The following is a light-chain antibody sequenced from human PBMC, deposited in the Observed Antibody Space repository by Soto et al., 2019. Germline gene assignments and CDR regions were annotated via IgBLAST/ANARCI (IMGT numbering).Light chain of an antibody. Sequence: DIQMTQSPSSLSASVGDRVTITCRASQTSATYINWYQQKSGSAPRLLIYEASGLQSGVPSRFSGSGSGTHFVLTISNFQTEDSATYVCQQTYTNPQTFGQGTKVDIK. CDR3: QQTYTNPQT. CDR2: EAS. CDR1: QTSATY. V-gene: IGKV1-39*01. J-gene: IGKJ1*01.